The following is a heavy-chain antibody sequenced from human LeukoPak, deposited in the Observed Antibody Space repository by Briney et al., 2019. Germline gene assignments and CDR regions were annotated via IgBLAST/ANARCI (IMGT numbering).Heavy chain of an antibody. V-gene: IGHV4-34*01. CDR2: INHSGST. J-gene: IGHJ4*02. D-gene: IGHD5-12*01. CDR1: GGSFSGYY. Sequence: SETLSLTCAVYGGSFSGYYWSWIRQPPGKGLERIGEINHSGSTNYNPSLKSRVTISVDTSKNQFSLKLSSVTAADTAVYYCARDLYSGYGRLDYWGQGTLVTVSP. CDR3: ARDLYSGYGRLDY.